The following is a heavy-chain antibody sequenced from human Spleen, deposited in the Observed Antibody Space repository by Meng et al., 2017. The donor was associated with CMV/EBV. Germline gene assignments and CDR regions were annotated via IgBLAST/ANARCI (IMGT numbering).Heavy chain of an antibody. CDR3: ASRSSSGWEIFDY. J-gene: IGHJ4*02. V-gene: IGHV3-21*01. Sequence: LSLTCAASGFTFSSYSMNWVRQAPGKGLEWVSSISSSSSYIYYADSVKGRFTISRDNAKNSLYLQMNSLRAEDTAVYYCASRSSSGWEIFDYWGQGTLVTVSS. CDR1: GFTFSSYS. D-gene: IGHD6-19*01. CDR2: ISSSSSYI.